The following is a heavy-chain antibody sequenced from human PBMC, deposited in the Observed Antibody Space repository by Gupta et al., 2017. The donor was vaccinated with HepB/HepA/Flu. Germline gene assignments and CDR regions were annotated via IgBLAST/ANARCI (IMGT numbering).Heavy chain of an antibody. CDR1: GFSFGDYA. V-gene: IGHV3-49*03. J-gene: IGHJ6*02. CDR3: ARSLFRNFYCGMDV. Sequence: EVQLVESGGGLVQPGRSLRLSCTATGFSFGDYAMYWFRRAPGKGLEWVGFIRSQAYGGTTEYAASVKGRFTISRDDSKSIAYLQMNSLKTEDTAVYYCARSLFRNFYCGMDVWGQGTTVTVSS. CDR2: IRSQAYGGTT.